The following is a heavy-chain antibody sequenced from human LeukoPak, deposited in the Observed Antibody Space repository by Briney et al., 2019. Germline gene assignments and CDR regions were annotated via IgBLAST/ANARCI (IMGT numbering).Heavy chain of an antibody. Sequence: ASVKVSCKVSGYTLTELSMHWVRQAPGKGLEWMGGFDPEDGETIYAQKFQGRVTMTTDTSTSTAYMELRSLRSDDTAVYYCARSGYSSSWYNWFDPWGQGTLVTVSS. J-gene: IGHJ5*02. D-gene: IGHD6-13*01. CDR1: GYTLTELS. CDR2: FDPEDGET. CDR3: ARSGYSSSWYNWFDP. V-gene: IGHV1-24*01.